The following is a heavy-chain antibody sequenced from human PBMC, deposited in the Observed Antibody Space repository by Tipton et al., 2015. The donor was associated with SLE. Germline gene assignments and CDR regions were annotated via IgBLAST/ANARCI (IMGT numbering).Heavy chain of an antibody. CDR1: GGSISSGGYY. V-gene: IGHV4-31*03. CDR3: ARGKDFWSGYYMDY. J-gene: IGHJ4*02. CDR2: IYYSGST. D-gene: IGHD3-3*01. Sequence: TLSLTCTVSGGSISSGGYYWSWIRQHPGKGLEWIGYIYYSGSTYYNPSLKSRVTISVDTSKNQFSLKLSSVTAADTAVYYCARGKDFWSGYYMDYWGQGTLVTVSS.